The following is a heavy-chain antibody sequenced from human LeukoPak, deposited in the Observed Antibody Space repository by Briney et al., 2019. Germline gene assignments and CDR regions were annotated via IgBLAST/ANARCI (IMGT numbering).Heavy chain of an antibody. Sequence: SETLSLTCAVSGGSISNSNWWTWVRQPPGKGLEWIGEIYYSGSTNYNPSLKSRVTISVDTSKNQFSLQLSSVTAADTAVYYCARVYYGSGREFDYWGQGTLVTVSS. D-gene: IGHD3-10*01. CDR2: IYYSGST. J-gene: IGHJ4*02. CDR1: GGSISNSNW. CDR3: ARVYYGSGREFDY. V-gene: IGHV4-4*02.